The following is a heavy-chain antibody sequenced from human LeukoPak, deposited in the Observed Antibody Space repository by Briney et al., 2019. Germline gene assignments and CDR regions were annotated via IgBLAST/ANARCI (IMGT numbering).Heavy chain of an antibody. CDR2: IYSGGST. J-gene: IGHJ4*02. CDR1: GFTVSSNY. V-gene: IGHV3-53*01. Sequence: PGGSLRLSCAASGFTVSSNYMSWVRQAPGKGLEWVSVIYSGGSTYYADFVKGRFTISRDNSKNTLYLQMNSLRAEDTAVYYCARNRIAAAGTSHYFDYWGQGTLVTVSS. D-gene: IGHD6-13*01. CDR3: ARNRIAAAGTSHYFDY.